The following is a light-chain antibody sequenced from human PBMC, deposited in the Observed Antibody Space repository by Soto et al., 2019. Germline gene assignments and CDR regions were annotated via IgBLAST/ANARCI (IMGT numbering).Light chain of an antibody. CDR2: AVS. V-gene: IGLV2-14*01. CDR1: SSDVGGYNY. Sequence: QSALTQPASVSGSPGQSITISCTGTSSDVGGYNYVSWYQQHPGKAPKLMIYAVSNRPSGVSNRFSGSKSGNTASLTISGLQAEDEAVYYCSSYTSSSTLLFGGGTKVTVL. J-gene: IGLJ2*01. CDR3: SSYTSSSTLL.